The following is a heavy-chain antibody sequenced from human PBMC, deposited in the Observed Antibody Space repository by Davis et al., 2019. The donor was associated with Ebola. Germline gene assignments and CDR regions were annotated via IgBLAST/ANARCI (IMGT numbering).Heavy chain of an antibody. CDR1: GYTFTSYA. V-gene: IGHV1-18*01. Sequence: ASVKVSCKASGYTFTSYAMHWVRQAPGQGLEWMGWICVKSGNTNYARKLQGRVTMTTDTSTTTAYMELRGLRFDDTAVYYCARDVRHGLNVWGQGTTVTVPS. D-gene: IGHD2/OR15-2a*01. CDR3: ARDVRHGLNV. CDR2: ICVKSGNT. J-gene: IGHJ6*02.